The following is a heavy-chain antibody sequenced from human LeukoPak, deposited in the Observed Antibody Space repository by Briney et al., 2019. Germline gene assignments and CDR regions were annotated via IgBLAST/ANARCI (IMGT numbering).Heavy chain of an antibody. CDR2: IYYSGST. CDR3: ARSPSVADLDY. J-gene: IGHJ4*02. CDR1: GGSISSYY. D-gene: IGHD6-19*01. V-gene: IGHV4-59*01. Sequence: SETLSLTCTVSGGSISSYYWSWIRQPPGKGLEWIGYIYYSGSTNYNPSLKSRVTISVDTSKNQFSLKLSSVTAADTAVYYCARSPSVADLDYWGQGTLVTVSS.